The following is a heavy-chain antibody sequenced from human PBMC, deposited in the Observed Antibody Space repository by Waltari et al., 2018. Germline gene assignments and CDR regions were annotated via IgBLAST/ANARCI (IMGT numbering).Heavy chain of an antibody. V-gene: IGHV3-30*01. CDR1: GFTFSSYA. CDR2: ISFDGSNK. Sequence: QVQLVESGGGVVQPGRSLRLSCAASGFTFSSYAMHWVRKAPGKGLEWVAVISFDGSNKSYADSVKGRFTISRANSKNTLYLQMNSLRADDTAVYYCAIEDSTYYYDSSGEFDYWGQGTLVTVSS. CDR3: AIEDSTYYYDSSGEFDY. D-gene: IGHD3-22*01. J-gene: IGHJ4*02.